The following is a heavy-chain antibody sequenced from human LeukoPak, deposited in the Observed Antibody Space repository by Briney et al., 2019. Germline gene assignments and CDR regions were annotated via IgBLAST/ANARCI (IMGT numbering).Heavy chain of an antibody. D-gene: IGHD3-22*01. V-gene: IGHV4-59*12. CDR1: GGSISSYY. CDR2: IYYSGST. Sequence: SETLSLTCTVSGGSISSYYWSWIRQPPGKGLEWIGYIYYSGSTNYNPSLKSRVTISVDTSKNQFSLKLSSVTAADTAVYYCASLPTYYYDSSGYPWGQGTLVTVSS. CDR3: ASLPTYYYDSSGYP. J-gene: IGHJ5*02.